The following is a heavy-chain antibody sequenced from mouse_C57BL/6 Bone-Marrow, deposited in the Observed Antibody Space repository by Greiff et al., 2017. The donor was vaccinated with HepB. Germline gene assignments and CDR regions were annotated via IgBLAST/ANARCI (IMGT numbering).Heavy chain of an antibody. D-gene: IGHD3-1*01. CDR3: TRSRPGPHYAMDY. CDR2: IDPETGGT. J-gene: IGHJ4*01. CDR1: GYTFTDYE. Sequence: QVQLQQSGAELVRPGASVTLSCKASGYTFTDYEMHWVKQTPVHGLEWIGAIDPETGGTAYNQKFKGKAILTADKSPSTAYMELRSLTSEDSAVYYCTRSRPGPHYAMDYWGQGTSVTVSS. V-gene: IGHV1-15*01.